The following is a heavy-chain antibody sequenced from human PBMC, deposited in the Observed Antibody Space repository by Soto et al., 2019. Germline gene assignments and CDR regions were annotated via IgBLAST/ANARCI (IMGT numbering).Heavy chain of an antibody. J-gene: IGHJ5*02. CDR3: AKNQGVELVPLATVDWFDP. V-gene: IGHV3-30*14. CDR1: GFTFSSYA. Sequence: GGSLRLSCAASGFTFSSYAMHWVRQAPGKGLEWVAVISYDGSNKYYADSVKGRFIISRDYAKNTVYLQMNNLRAEDTAVYHCAKNQGVELVPLATVDWFDPWGQGSVVTVSS. CDR2: ISYDGSNK. D-gene: IGHD1-26*01.